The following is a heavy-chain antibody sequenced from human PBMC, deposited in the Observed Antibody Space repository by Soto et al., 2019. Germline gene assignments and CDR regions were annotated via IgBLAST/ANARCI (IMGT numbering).Heavy chain of an antibody. Sequence: PXETLSRTXTVSGGSXNSGDYYWXWIXQPPGKGLEWIGYIYYIGSTYHNPSLKSRINISVDTSKNQFSLKLSSVTAADTAVYYCTTVPTYYYDRSGYANAFDMWGQGTMVTVSS. J-gene: IGHJ3*02. V-gene: IGHV4-30-4*01. CDR1: GGSXNSGDYY. CDR3: TTVPTYYYDRSGYANAFDM. D-gene: IGHD3-22*01. CDR2: IYYIGST.